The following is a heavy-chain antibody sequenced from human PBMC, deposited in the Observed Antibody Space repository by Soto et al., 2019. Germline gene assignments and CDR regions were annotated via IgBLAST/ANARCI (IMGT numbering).Heavy chain of an antibody. CDR3: ARAEVRAYCGGDCYLFDY. CDR1: GGTFSSYA. V-gene: IGHV1-69*13. Sequence: SVKVSCKASGGTFSSYAISWVRQAPGQGLEWMGGIIPIFGTANYAQKFQGRVTITADESTSTAYMELSSLRSEDTAVYYCARAEVRAYCGGDCYLFDYWGQGTLVTVSS. J-gene: IGHJ4*02. D-gene: IGHD2-21*02. CDR2: IIPIFGTA.